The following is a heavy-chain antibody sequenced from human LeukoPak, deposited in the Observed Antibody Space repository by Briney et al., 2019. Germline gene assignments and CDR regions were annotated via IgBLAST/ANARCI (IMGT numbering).Heavy chain of an antibody. V-gene: IGHV3-23*01. Sequence: GGSVRLFCAASGLTFKSYAMTCVREARGRGVEGVSSSTDSGSRIYTADSVKGRFTISKDDSKNTLYLQRNSLRAEDTAVYYCAKEQTYHLLWGFFDYWGQGSLVTVSS. D-gene: IGHD2-2*01. J-gene: IGHJ4*02. CDR3: AKEQTYHLLWGFFDY. CDR2: STDSGSRI. CDR1: GLTFKSYA.